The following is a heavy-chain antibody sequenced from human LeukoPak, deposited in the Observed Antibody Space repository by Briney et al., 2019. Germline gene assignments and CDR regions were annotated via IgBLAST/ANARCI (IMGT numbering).Heavy chain of an antibody. Sequence: GASVKVSCKAPGGSFNNYAISWVRQAPGHGLEWMGGFIPFSGTSDYAHKFQARVTITMDESTAYMELSSLRPEDTAVYYCARIEDSTHGLLDYWGQGTLVTVSS. J-gene: IGHJ4*02. CDR3: ARIEDSTHGLLDY. CDR1: GGSFNNYA. V-gene: IGHV1-69*05. CDR2: FIPFSGTS. D-gene: IGHD5-12*01.